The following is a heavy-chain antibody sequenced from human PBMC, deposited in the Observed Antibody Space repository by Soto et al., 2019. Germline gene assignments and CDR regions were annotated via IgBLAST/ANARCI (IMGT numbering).Heavy chain of an antibody. J-gene: IGHJ6*03. CDR2: INNAGSST. V-gene: IGHV3-74*01. Sequence: EVQLVESGGGLVQPGGSLRLSCAASGFTFDTYWMHWVRQAPGKGLVWVSRINNAGSSTNYADSVKGRVTLSRDNAKNRLYLQINSLRAEDTAVYYCARGGAYSYGPYYYYMDVWGKGTTVTVSS. CDR3: ARGGAYSYGPYYYYMDV. D-gene: IGHD5-18*01. CDR1: GFTFDTYW.